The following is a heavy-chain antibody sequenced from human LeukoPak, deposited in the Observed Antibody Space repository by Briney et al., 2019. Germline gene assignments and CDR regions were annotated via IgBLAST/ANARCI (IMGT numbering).Heavy chain of an antibody. CDR1: GFTFSIYA. J-gene: IGHJ6*04. D-gene: IGHD6-13*01. V-gene: IGHV3-30*18. CDR3: AKGDGGSSSWYDFYFYGVDV. CDR2: ISNDGSKR. Sequence: QPGGSLRLSCVVSGFTFSIYAMHWVRQAPGKGLEWVAVISNDGSKRHYADAVKGRLSISRDNSKNALSLQFNSLRGDDTAVYYCAKGDGGSSSWYDFYFYGVDVWGKGTAVTVSS.